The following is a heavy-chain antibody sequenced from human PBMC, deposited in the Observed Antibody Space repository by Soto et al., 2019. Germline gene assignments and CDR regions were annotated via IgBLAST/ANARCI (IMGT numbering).Heavy chain of an antibody. V-gene: IGHV3-48*01. D-gene: IGHD5-18*01. CDR3: ARDSGYSYGPLDY. Sequence: EVQLVESGGGLVQPGGSLRLSCAASGFTFSSYSMNWFRQAPGKGLEWVSYISSSSSTIYYADSVKGRFTISRDNAKNSLYIQMNSLSAEHTAVYYGARDSGYSYGPLDYWGQGTLVTVST. J-gene: IGHJ4*02. CDR1: GFTFSSYS. CDR2: ISSSSSTI.